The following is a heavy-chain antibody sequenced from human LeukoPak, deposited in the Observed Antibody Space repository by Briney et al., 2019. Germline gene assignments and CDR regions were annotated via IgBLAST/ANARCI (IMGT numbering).Heavy chain of an antibody. D-gene: IGHD4-17*01. J-gene: IGHJ4*02. CDR3: AKDNYDYGDYDGGDY. CDR1: GFTFSSYW. V-gene: IGHV3-74*01. Sequence: GGSLRLSCAASGFTFSSYWMHWVRQAPGKGLVWVSRINSDGSSTSYADSVKGRFTISRDNAKNTLYLQMNSLRAEDTAVYYCAKDNYDYGDYDGGDYWGQGTLVTVSS. CDR2: INSDGSST.